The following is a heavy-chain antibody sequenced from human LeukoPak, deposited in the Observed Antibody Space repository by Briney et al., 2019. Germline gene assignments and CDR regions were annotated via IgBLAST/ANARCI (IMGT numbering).Heavy chain of an antibody. J-gene: IGHJ3*02. CDR3: ARDSGPHPLVAFDI. V-gene: IGHV1-18*01. Sequence: ASVKVSCKASGYTFTSYGISWVRQAPGQGLEWMGWISAYNGNTNYAQKLQGRVTMTTDTSTSTAYMELRSLRSDDTAVYYCARDSGPHPLVAFDIWGQGTMVTVSS. CDR2: ISAYNGNT. CDR1: GYTFTSYG.